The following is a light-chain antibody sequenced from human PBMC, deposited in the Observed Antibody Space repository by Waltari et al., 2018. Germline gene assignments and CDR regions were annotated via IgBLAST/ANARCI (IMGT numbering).Light chain of an antibody. V-gene: IGLV1-44*01. J-gene: IGLJ2*01. CDR2: SNN. CDR1: SSNIGSNT. Sequence: QSVLTQPPSASGTPGQRVTISCSGSSSNIGSNTVNWYQQLPGTAPKLLIYSNNRRPAGVRVRCSGSESGTSASLAISGLQSEDEADYYCAAWDDSLNGVVFGGGTKLTVL. CDR3: AAWDDSLNGVV.